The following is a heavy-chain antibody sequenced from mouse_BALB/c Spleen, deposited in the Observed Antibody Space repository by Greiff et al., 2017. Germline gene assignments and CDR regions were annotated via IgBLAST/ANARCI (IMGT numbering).Heavy chain of an antibody. J-gene: IGHJ4*01. D-gene: IGHD1-1*01. CDR2: ISSGSSTI. CDR3: ARRKGSSTHYYAMDY. CDR1: GFTFSSFG. V-gene: IGHV5-17*02. Sequence: EVMLVESGGGLVQPGGSRKLSCAASGFTFSSFGMHWVRQAPEKGLEWVAYISSGSSTIYYADTVKGRFTISRDNPKNTLFLQMTSLRSEDTAMYYCARRKGSSTHYYAMDYWGQGTSVTVSS.